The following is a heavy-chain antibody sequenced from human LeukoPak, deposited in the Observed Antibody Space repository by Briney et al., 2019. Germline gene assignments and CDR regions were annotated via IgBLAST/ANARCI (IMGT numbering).Heavy chain of an antibody. J-gene: IGHJ5*02. V-gene: IGHV4-34*01. CDR3: ARGRRPLFPYYYASGSSFDP. CDR1: GGSFSGYY. CDR2: INHSGST. D-gene: IGHD3-10*01. Sequence: ASETLSLTCAVYGGSFSGYYWSWIRQPPGKGLEWIGEINHSGSTNYNPSLKSRVTISVDTSKNQFSLNLSSVTAADTAVYYCARGRRPLFPYYYASGSSFDPWGQGTLVTVSS.